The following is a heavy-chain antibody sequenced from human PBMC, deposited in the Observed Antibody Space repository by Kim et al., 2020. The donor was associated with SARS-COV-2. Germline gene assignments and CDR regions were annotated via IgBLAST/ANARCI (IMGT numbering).Heavy chain of an antibody. CDR1: GFTFSSYS. Sequence: GGSLRLSCAASGFTFSSYSMNWVRQAPGKGLEWVSSISSSSSYIYYADSVKGRFTISRDNAKNSLYLQMNSLRAEDTAVYYCARDSGLTYSPRNLKTYYYYGMDVWGQGTTVTVSS. J-gene: IGHJ6*02. D-gene: IGHD5-12*01. CDR3: ARDSGLTYSPRNLKTYYYYGMDV. CDR2: ISSSSSYI. V-gene: IGHV3-21*01.